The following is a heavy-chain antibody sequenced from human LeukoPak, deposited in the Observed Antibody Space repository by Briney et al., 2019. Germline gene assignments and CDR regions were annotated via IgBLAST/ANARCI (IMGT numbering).Heavy chain of an antibody. CDR1: GFPFISYG. CDR2: IRYDGSNK. V-gene: IGHV3-30*02. D-gene: IGHD2-8*01. J-gene: IGHJ6*03. Sequence: GGSLGLSCAASGFPFISYGMHWVRQAPGKGLEWVAFIRYDGSNKYYADSVKGRFTISRDNSKNTLYLQMNSLRAEDTAVYYCAKDRCSNGIGCYYYYMDVWGKGTTVTISS. CDR3: AKDRCSNGIGCYYYYMDV.